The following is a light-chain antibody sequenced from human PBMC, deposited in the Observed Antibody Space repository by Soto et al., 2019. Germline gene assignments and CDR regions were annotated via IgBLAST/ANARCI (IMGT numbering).Light chain of an antibody. CDR2: GAS. J-gene: IGKJ3*01. V-gene: IGKV3-15*01. CDR1: QSVSSD. CDR3: QEYNNWPPV. Sequence: EIVMTQSPATLSVSPGERVTLSCRASQSVSSDLAWYQQKPGQAPRLLIYGASTRATGIPARFSVSGSGTEFTLTISSLQSEDFALYYCQEYNNWPPVFGPGTKVDIK.